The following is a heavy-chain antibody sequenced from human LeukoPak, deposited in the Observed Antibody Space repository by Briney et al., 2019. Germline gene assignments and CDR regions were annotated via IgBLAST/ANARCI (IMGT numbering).Heavy chain of an antibody. D-gene: IGHD3-9*01. V-gene: IGHV1-18*01. CDR1: GYTFNNYG. J-gene: IGHJ5*02. CDR3: AKDWHILTGRNCFDP. CDR2: ATSYNGDT. Sequence: GASVRVSCKASGYTFNNYGISWVRQAPGQGLEWVGWATSYNGDTNYAQRFQGRVTMSTDTSTSTAYMELRSLRFDDTAIYYCAKDWHILTGRNCFDPWGQGTLVTVSS.